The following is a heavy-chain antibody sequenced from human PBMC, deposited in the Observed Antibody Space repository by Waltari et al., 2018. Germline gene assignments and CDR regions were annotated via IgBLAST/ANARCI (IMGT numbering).Heavy chain of an antibody. J-gene: IGHJ3*02. D-gene: IGHD1-1*01. CDR2: IYNSGRT. Sequence: QVQLQESGPGLVKPSETLSLTCTVSGYSISSDYYWGWIRQPPAKGLEWIGGIYNSGRTTHNPSIKSRVTISVDTSKNQFAREVSAVTAADTAVYYCAVRRWRQPLDIWGQGTMVTVSS. V-gene: IGHV4-38-2*02. CDR3: AVRRWRQPLDI. CDR1: GYSISSDYY.